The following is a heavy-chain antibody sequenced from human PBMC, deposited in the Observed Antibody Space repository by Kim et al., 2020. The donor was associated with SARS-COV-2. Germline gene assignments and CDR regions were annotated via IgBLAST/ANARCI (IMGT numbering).Heavy chain of an antibody. J-gene: IGHJ6*02. CDR3: ASGHYCSSTSCYAWIYYYYGMDV. V-gene: IGHV1-69*13. CDR1: GGTFSSYA. Sequence: SVKVSCKASGGTFSSYAISWVRQAPGQGLEWMGGIIPIFGTANYAQKFQGRVTITADESTSTAYMELSSLRSEDTAVYYCASGHYCSSTSCYAWIYYYYGMDVWGQGTTVTVSS. CDR2: IIPIFGTA. D-gene: IGHD2-2*01.